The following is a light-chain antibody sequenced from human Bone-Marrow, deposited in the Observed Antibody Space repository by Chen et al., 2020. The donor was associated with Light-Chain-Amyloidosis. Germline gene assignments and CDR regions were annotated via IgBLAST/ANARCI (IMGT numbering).Light chain of an antibody. CDR1: DLPTKY. CDR3: QSADSSGTYEVI. J-gene: IGLJ2*01. V-gene: IGLV3-25*03. CDR2: RDT. Sequence: SYELTQPPSVSVSPGQTARITCSGDDLPTKYAYWYQQKPGQAPVLVIHRDTERPSGSSERFSGCSSGTTATLTISGGQAEDEADYHCQSADSSGTYEVIFGGGTKLTVL.